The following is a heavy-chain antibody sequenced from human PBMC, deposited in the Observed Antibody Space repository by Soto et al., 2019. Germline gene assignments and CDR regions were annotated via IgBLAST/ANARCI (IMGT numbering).Heavy chain of an antibody. Sequence: QLQLQESGPGLVKPSETLSLTCTVSGGSISSSSYYWGWIRQPPGKGLEWIGSIYYSGSTYYNPSLKSRVTISVDTSKNQFPLKLSSVTAADTAVYYCARDVAPAFWSGYYYYYYYSMDVWGKGTTVTVSS. CDR1: GGSISSSSYY. V-gene: IGHV4-39*02. D-gene: IGHD3-3*01. J-gene: IGHJ6*03. CDR2: IYYSGST. CDR3: ARDVAPAFWSGYYYYYYYSMDV.